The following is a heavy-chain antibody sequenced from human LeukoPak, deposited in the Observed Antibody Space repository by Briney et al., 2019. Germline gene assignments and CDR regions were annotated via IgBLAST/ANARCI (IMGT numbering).Heavy chain of an antibody. CDR3: ARELSPVVKYYFEY. CDR2: IWYDGSNK. CDR1: GFTFSSYG. D-gene: IGHD3-22*01. Sequence: GGSLRLSCAASGFTFSSYGIHWVRQAPGKGLEWVAVIWYDGSNKYYADSVKGRFTISRDNSKNTLYLQINSQRAEGTAVYYCARELSPVVKYYFEYWGQGTLVTVSP. J-gene: IGHJ4*02. V-gene: IGHV3-33*01.